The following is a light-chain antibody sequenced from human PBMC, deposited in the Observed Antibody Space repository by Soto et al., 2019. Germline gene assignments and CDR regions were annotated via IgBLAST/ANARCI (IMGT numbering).Light chain of an antibody. CDR1: QSVSSSY. CDR3: QQFGSSYT. CDR2: GAS. J-gene: IGKJ2*01. Sequence: EIVLTQSPGTLSLSPGERATLSCRASQSVSSSYLAWYQQKPGQAPRLLIYGASSRATGIRDRFSGSGSGRDFTLTISRLEPEDFAVYYCQQFGSSYTFGQGTKLDIK. V-gene: IGKV3-20*01.